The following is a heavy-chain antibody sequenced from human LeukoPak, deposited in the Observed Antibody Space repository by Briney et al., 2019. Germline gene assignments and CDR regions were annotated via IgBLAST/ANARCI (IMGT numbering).Heavy chain of an antibody. Sequence: ASQTLSLTCTVSGGSISSGSYYWSWIRQPAGKGLEWIGRIYTSGSTNYNPSLKSRVTISVDTSKHQFSLKLSSVTAADTAVYCCARGGYYYDSSGYSPTFDYWGQGTLVTVSS. D-gene: IGHD3-22*01. CDR1: GGSISSGSYY. CDR2: IYTSGST. V-gene: IGHV4-61*02. J-gene: IGHJ4*02. CDR3: ARGGYYYDSSGYSPTFDY.